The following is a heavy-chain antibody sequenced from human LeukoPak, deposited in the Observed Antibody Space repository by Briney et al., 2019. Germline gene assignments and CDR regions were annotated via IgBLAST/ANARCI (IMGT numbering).Heavy chain of an antibody. CDR2: INHSGST. CDR1: GGSFSGYY. J-gene: IGHJ4*02. CDR3: ARAPDFGYDILTGGGGYFDY. D-gene: IGHD3-9*01. V-gene: IGHV4-34*01. Sequence: SETLSLTCAVYGGSFSGYYWSWIRQPPGKGLEWIGEINHSGSTNYNPSLKSRVTISVDTSKNQFSLKLSSVTAADTAVYYCARAPDFGYDILTGGGGYFDYWGQGTLVTVSS.